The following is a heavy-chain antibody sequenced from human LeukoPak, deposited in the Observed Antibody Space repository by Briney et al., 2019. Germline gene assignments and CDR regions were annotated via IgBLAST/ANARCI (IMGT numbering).Heavy chain of an antibody. J-gene: IGHJ4*02. CDR1: GYTFTSYA. Sequence: GASVKVSCKASGYTFTSYAMNWVRQAPGQGLEWMGWTNTNTGNPTYAQGFTGRFVFSLDTSVSTAYLQISSLKAEDTAVYYRARGKLRQQLVGDRTPERYWGQGTLVTVSS. V-gene: IGHV7-4-1*02. D-gene: IGHD6-13*01. CDR2: TNTNTGNP. CDR3: ARGKLRQQLVGDRTPERY.